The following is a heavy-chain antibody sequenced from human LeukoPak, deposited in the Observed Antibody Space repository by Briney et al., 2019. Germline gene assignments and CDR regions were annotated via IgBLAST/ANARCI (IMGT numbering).Heavy chain of an antibody. CDR3: ARATYYYGSGSYYTLPDY. CDR1: GGSISSYY. Sequence: SETLSLTCTVSGGSISSYYWSWIRQPAGKGLEWIGRIYTSGSTNYNPSLKSRVTISVDTSKNQFSLKLSSVTAADTAVYYCARATYYYGSGSYYTLPDYWGQGTLVTVSS. J-gene: IGHJ4*02. D-gene: IGHD3-10*01. V-gene: IGHV4-4*07. CDR2: IYTSGST.